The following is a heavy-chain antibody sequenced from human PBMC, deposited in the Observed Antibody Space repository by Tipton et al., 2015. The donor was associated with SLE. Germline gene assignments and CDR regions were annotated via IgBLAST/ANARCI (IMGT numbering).Heavy chain of an antibody. CDR2: IRYDGSNK. Sequence: SLRLSCAASGFTFSSYGMHWVRQAPGKGLEWVAFIRYDGSNKYYADSVKGRFTISRDNSKNTLYLQMNSLRAEDTAVYYCARRDYWSAYYFDNWGQGTPVTVSS. CDR3: ARRDYWSAYYFDN. J-gene: IGHJ4*02. V-gene: IGHV3-30*02. CDR1: GFTFSSYG. D-gene: IGHD3-3*01.